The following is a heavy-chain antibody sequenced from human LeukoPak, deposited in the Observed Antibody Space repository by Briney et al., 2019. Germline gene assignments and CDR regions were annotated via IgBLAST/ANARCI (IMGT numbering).Heavy chain of an antibody. CDR2: IRYDGSNK. Sequence: PGGSLRLSCAASGFTFSSYGMHWVRQAPGKGLEWVAFIRYDGSNKYYADSVKGRFTISRDNSKNTLYLQMSSLRAEDTAVYYCAKEISSSSWGNYYFDYWGQGTLVTVSS. V-gene: IGHV3-30*02. CDR1: GFTFSSYG. D-gene: IGHD6-6*01. J-gene: IGHJ4*02. CDR3: AKEISSSSWGNYYFDY.